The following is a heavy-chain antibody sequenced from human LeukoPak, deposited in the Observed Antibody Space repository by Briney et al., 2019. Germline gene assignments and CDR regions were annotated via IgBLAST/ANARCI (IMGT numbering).Heavy chain of an antibody. CDR1: GFIFNNYA. CDR2: TSSDLNVK. V-gene: IGHV3-30*03. J-gene: IGHJ4*02. D-gene: IGHD3-10*01. Sequence: PGRSLRLSCAGSGFIFNNYAMHWVRQPPGKGLEWVAVTSSDLNVKLYADSVKGRFTISRDNSRSTLYLQMNSLRPEDTAIYYCAREGYYGSGSPPSLYFDYWGQGTLVTVSS. CDR3: AREGYYGSGSPPSLYFDY.